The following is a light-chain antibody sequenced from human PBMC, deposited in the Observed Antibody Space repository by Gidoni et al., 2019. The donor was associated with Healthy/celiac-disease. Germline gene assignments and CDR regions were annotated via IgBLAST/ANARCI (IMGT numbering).Light chain of an antibody. CDR3: QQSYSTPQT. CDR2: ASS. CDR1: QSISRY. J-gene: IGKJ3*01. Sequence: DIQMTQSPSSRSASVGDRVTITCRASQSISRYLNWYQQKQGKAPKLLIYASSSLQSGVPSRFSGSGSGTDFTLTISILQPEDFATYYCQQSYSTPQTFXPXTKVDIK. V-gene: IGKV1-39*01.